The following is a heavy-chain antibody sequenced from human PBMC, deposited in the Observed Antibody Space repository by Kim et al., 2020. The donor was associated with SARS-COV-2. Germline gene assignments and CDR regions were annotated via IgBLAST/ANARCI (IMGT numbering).Heavy chain of an antibody. J-gene: IGHJ3*02. V-gene: IGHV3-33*05. CDR1: GFTFSSYG. CDR2: ISYDGSNK. CDR3: ARDRWGWRAFDI. D-gene: IGHD2-21*01. Sequence: GGSLRLSCAASGFTFSSYGMHWVRQAPGKGLEWVAVISYDGSNKYYADSVKGRFTISRDNSKNTMYLQMNSLRAEDTAVYYCARDRWGWRAFDIWGQGK.